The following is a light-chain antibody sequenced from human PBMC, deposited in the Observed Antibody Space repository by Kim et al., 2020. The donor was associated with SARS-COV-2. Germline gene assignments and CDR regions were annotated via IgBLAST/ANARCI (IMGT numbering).Light chain of an antibody. CDR2: AAS. CDR3: QQSYSTLTWT. J-gene: IGKJ1*01. V-gene: IGKV1-39*01. Sequence: DIQMTQSPSSLSASVGDRVTITCRASQSISSYLNWYQQKPGKAPKLLIYAASSLQSGVQSRFSGSGSGTDFTLTISSLQPEDFATYYCQQSYSTLTWTFGQGTKVDIK. CDR1: QSISSY.